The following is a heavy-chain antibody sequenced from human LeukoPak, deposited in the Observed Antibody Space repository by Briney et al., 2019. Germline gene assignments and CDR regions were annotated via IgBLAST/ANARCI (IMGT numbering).Heavy chain of an antibody. CDR2: IYYSGST. Sequence: SETLSLTCTVSGGSISSYYWSWIRQPPGKGLEWIGSIYYSGSTYYNPSLKSRVTISVDKSKNQFSLKLSSVTAADTAVYYCAKANMVRGVIITGWGQGTLVTVSS. CDR1: GGSISSYY. V-gene: IGHV4-39*07. D-gene: IGHD3-10*01. J-gene: IGHJ4*02. CDR3: AKANMVRGVIITG.